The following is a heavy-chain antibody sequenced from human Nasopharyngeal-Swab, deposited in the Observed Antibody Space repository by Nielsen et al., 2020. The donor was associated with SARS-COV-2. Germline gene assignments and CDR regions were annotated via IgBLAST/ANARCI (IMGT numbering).Heavy chain of an antibody. V-gene: IGHV1-3*01. D-gene: IGHD3-22*01. CDR1: GYTFTSYA. CDR2: INAGNGNT. Sequence: ASVKVSCKASGYTFTSYAMHWVRQAPGQRLEWMGWINAGNGNTKYPQKFQGRVTITRDTSASTAYMELSSLRSEDTAVYYCARGVWPTYYYDSSGSGRPNAFDIWGQGTMVTVSS. CDR3: ARGVWPTYYYDSSGSGRPNAFDI. J-gene: IGHJ3*02.